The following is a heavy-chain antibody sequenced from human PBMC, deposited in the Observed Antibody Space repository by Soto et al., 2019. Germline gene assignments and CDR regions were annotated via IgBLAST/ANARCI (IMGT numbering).Heavy chain of an antibody. J-gene: IGHJ5*02. CDR1: GGGFSSYA. CDR2: IIPIFGTA. CDR3: AREYCSSTSCLNWFDP. Sequence: GASVKVSCKASGGGFSSYAISWVRQANGQGLEWMGGIIPIFGTANYAQKFQGRVTITADESTSTAYMELNSLRAEDTAVYYCAREYCSSTSCLNWFDPWGQGTLVTVSS. V-gene: IGHV1-69*13. D-gene: IGHD2-2*01.